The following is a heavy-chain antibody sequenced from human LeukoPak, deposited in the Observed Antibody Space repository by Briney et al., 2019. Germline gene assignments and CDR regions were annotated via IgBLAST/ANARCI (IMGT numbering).Heavy chain of an antibody. CDR2: INHSGST. V-gene: IGHV4-34*01. CDR1: GGSFSGYY. Sequence: SETLSLTCAVYGGSFSGYYWSWIRQPPGKGLEWIGEINHSGSTNYNPSLKSRVTISVDTSKNQFSLKLSSVTAADTAVYYCARTNYGDSKKYYFDYWGLGTLVTVSS. J-gene: IGHJ4*02. CDR3: ARTNYGDSKKYYFDY. D-gene: IGHD4-17*01.